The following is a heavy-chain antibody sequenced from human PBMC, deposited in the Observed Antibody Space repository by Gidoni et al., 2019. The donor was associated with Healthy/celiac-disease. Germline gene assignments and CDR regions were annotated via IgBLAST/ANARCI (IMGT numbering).Heavy chain of an antibody. CDR1: RCSISSTSYY. Sequence: QLQLQESGPGLVKPSETLSLTCPVSRCSISSTSYYWGWIRQPPGKGLEWIGSIYYSGSTYYNPSLKSRVTISVDTSKNQFSLKLSSVTAADTAVYYCARPMYSSGWLGIDPWGQGTLVTVSS. CDR2: IYYSGST. CDR3: ARPMYSSGWLGIDP. V-gene: IGHV4-39*01. J-gene: IGHJ5*02. D-gene: IGHD6-19*01.